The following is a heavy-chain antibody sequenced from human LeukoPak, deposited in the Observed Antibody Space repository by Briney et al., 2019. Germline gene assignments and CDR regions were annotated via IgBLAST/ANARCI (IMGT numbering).Heavy chain of an antibody. J-gene: IGHJ4*02. CDR2: INPNSGGT. CDR1: GYTFTGYY. D-gene: IGHD5-18*01. CDR3: ARAPPGQPLDY. V-gene: IGHV1-2*02. Sequence: ASVKVSRKASGYTFTGYYMHWVRQAPGQGLEWMGWINPNSGGTNYAQKFQGRVTMTTDTSTSTAYMELRSLRSDDTAVYYCARAPPGQPLDYWGQGTLVTVSS.